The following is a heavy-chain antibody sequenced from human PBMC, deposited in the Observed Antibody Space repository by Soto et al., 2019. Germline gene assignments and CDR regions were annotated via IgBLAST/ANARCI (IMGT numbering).Heavy chain of an antibody. V-gene: IGHV4-31*03. CDR3: ATVGGNWNYVDH. D-gene: IGHD1-20*01. Sequence: SETLSLTCTVSGGSISSGGYYWSWIRQHPEKGLEWIGYIYYTGSTYYNPSLKSRVTMSVDTSKNQFSLKLSSVTAADTAVYYCATVGGNWNYVDHWGQGTLVTVSS. J-gene: IGHJ4*02. CDR1: GGSISSGGYY. CDR2: IYYTGST.